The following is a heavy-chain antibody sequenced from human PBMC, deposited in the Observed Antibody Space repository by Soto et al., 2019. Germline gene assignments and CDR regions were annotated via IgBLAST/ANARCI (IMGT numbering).Heavy chain of an antibody. CDR1: GLPHSNFA. CDR3: AKDAVYNDGLWLMDH. D-gene: IGHD2-21*01. J-gene: IGHJ4*02. CDR2: IYGSGRGI. Sequence: GGSLRLSCTASGLPHSNFAMMWFRQAPGKGLECVSGIYGSGRGIEYADSVKGRFTISRDNSKNTVYLQMTDLRADDTAVYYCAKDAVYNDGLWLMDHWGQGTQVTVSS. V-gene: IGHV3-23*05.